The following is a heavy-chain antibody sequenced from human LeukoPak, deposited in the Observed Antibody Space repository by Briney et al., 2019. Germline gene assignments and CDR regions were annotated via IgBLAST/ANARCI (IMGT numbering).Heavy chain of an antibody. J-gene: IGHJ4*02. CDR1: GVSFDDYY. Sequence: PSQTLSLTCAVSGVSFDDYYWAWVRQTPGKELEWIGEINHSGYTNDSPSLKSRVTLSIDTSKKQFSLNLRSVTVADAGIYYCTRMTTGHDYWGQGTLVTASS. CDR3: TRMTTGHDY. D-gene: IGHD4-17*01. V-gene: IGHV4-34*01. CDR2: INHSGYT.